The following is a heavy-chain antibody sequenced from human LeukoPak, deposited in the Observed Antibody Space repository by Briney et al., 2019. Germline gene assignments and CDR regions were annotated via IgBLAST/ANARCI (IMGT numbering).Heavy chain of an antibody. J-gene: IGHJ6*02. CDR3: AKASPYGSGSYYGMDV. CDR1: GFTFSSYG. D-gene: IGHD3-10*01. CDR2: IRYDGSNK. Sequence: GGSLRLSCAASGFTFSSYGMHWVRQAPGKGLEWVAFIRYDGSNKYYADSVKGRFTISRDNSKNTLYLQMNSLRAEDTAVYYCAKASPYGSGSYYGMDVWGRGTTVTVSS. V-gene: IGHV3-30*02.